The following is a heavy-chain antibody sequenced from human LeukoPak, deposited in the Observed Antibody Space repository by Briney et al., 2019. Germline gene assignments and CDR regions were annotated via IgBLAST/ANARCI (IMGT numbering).Heavy chain of an antibody. V-gene: IGHV3-23*01. J-gene: IGHJ4*02. CDR1: GLTFSSYA. Sequence: GGSLRLSCAASGLTFSSYAMSWVRQAPGKGLEWVSGISAGGGSTYYADSVKGRFTISRDNSKNTLYLQVNSLRAEDTAVYYCAKRRALAGERYFDYWGQGTLVTVSS. D-gene: IGHD6-19*01. CDR3: AKRRALAGERYFDY. CDR2: ISAGGGST.